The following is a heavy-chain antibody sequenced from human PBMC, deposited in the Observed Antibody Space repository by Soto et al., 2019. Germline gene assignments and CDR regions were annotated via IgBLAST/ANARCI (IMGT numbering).Heavy chain of an antibody. CDR3: AKDRTTMYDGFDI. CDR1: GFTFTTYA. CDR2: VTGSGGSA. J-gene: IGHJ3*02. V-gene: IGHV3-23*01. D-gene: IGHD1-1*01. Sequence: PGGSLRLSCAASGFTFTTYAMTWVRQAPGKGLKWVSTVTGSGGSAYYADSVQGRFTISRDNSKNTVYLQMNSLRADDTAIYYCAKDRTTMYDGFDIWGQGTMVTV.